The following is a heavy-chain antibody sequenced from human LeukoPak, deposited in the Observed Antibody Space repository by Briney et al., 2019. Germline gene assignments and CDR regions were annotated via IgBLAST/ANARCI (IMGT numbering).Heavy chain of an antibody. CDR1: GYSFTTYW. Sequence: GESLKISCKGSGYSFTTYWIGWVRQMPGKGLKWMGIISPSDSDTRYSPSLQGQVTSSADKSINTAYLQWSSLEASDTAMYYCAILGPRYCGGASCYVYWGQGTLVTVSS. CDR3: AILGPRYCGGASCYVY. J-gene: IGHJ4*02. D-gene: IGHD2-2*01. V-gene: IGHV5-51*01. CDR2: ISPSDSDT.